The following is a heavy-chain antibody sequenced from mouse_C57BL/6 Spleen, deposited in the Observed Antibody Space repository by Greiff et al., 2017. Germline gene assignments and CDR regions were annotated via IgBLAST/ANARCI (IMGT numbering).Heavy chain of an antibody. J-gene: IGHJ4*01. Sequence: VQLQQSGPELVKPGASVKISCKASGYAFSSSWMNWVKQRPGKGLEWIGRIYPGDGDTNYNGKFKGKATLTADKSSSTAYMQLSSLTSEDSAVYFCARTDSSGNYAMDYWGQGTSVTVSS. CDR1: GYAFSSSW. D-gene: IGHD3-2*02. V-gene: IGHV1-82*01. CDR3: ARTDSSGNYAMDY. CDR2: IYPGDGDT.